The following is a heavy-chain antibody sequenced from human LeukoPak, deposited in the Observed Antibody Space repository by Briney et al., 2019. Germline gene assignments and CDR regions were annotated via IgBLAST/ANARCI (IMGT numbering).Heavy chain of an antibody. V-gene: IGHV4-59*01. CDR1: AGSISSYY. J-gene: IGHJ4*02. Sequence: SETLSLTCTVSAGSISSYYWSWIRQPPGKGLEWIGYIYYSGSTNYNPSLKSRVTISVDTSKNQFSLKLSSVTAADTAVYYCATDNSYGSGSYYTWGQGTLVTVSS. D-gene: IGHD3-10*01. CDR3: ATDNSYGSGSYYT. CDR2: IYYSGST.